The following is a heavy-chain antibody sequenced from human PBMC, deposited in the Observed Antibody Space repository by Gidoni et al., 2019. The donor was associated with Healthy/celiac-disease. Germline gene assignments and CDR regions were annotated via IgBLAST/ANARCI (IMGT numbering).Heavy chain of an antibody. V-gene: IGHV1-46*01. J-gene: IGHJ3*02. CDR2: INHSGGST. Sequence: QVQLVQSGAEVKKPGASVKVSCKASGYTFTSSYMHWVRQAPGQVLEWMGIINHSGGSTSDAQKFQCRVTMTRDTSTSTVYIELSSLRSEYTAVYYCARDRDYYGSWSYSSFAFDIWGQGTMGTVSS. CDR3: ARDRDYYGSWSYSSFAFDI. D-gene: IGHD3-10*01. CDR1: GYTFTSSY.